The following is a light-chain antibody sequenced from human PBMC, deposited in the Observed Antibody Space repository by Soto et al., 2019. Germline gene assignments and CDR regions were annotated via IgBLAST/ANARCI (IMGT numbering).Light chain of an antibody. Sequence: SYELTQPPSVSVAPGQTATVTCGGNNVGSKSVHWYQQKPGQAPVLVVYDDSDRPSGIPERFSGSNSGNTATLTISRVEAGDEADYYCQVWDTTSDQGVFGTGTKLNVL. CDR1: NVGSKS. V-gene: IGLV3-21*02. CDR2: DDS. CDR3: QVWDTTSDQGV. J-gene: IGLJ1*01.